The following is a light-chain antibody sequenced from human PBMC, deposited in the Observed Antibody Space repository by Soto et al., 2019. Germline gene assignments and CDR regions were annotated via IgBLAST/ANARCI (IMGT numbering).Light chain of an antibody. Sequence: TQPASVSGSPRQSRTISCTVTRSDVGAYNYLSWYQQHPGKAPKVIIYEVSYRPPGFSSRFSGSKSGNAAYLSISGLQTEDEADYYCPSFTSSMSYVFRTGTRVTVL. V-gene: IGLV2-14*03. CDR3: PSFTSSMSYV. CDR2: EVS. CDR1: RSDVGAYNY. J-gene: IGLJ1*01.